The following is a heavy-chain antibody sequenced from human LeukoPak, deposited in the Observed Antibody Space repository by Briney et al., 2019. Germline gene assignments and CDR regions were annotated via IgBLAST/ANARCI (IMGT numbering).Heavy chain of an antibody. J-gene: IGHJ4*02. CDR1: GYTFGDYG. CDR3: AEDEKNSQRGPFEF. D-gene: IGHD4-23*01. CDR2: VSGYSGKT. V-gene: IGHV1-18*01. Sequence: ASVNVSCKASGYTFGDYGSSWLRPAPGQGLEWMGWVSGYSGKTMYTQKFHGKVTITTDTSTSTAYIELRSLRPDDTAIYYCAEDEKNSQRGPFEFWGQGTLVTVSS.